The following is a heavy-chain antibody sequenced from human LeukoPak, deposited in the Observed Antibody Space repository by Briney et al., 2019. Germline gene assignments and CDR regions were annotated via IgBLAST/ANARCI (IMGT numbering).Heavy chain of an antibody. Sequence: PGGSLRLSCAASGSTFSSYAMTWVRQAPGKGLEWVSAISGSGGSTYYADSVKGRFTISRDNSKNTLYLQMNSLRVEDTAVYYCAKDDRGSYHDFDYWGQGTLVTVSS. J-gene: IGHJ4*02. CDR1: GSTFSSYA. V-gene: IGHV3-23*01. CDR2: ISGSGGST. D-gene: IGHD1-26*01. CDR3: AKDDRGSYHDFDY.